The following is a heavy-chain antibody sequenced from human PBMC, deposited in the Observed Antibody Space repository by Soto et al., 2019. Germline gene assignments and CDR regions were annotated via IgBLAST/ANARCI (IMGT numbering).Heavy chain of an antibody. D-gene: IGHD5-12*01. J-gene: IGHJ4*02. CDR2: IYSGGST. CDR1: GFTVSSNY. CDR3: ARASDGYNWFDY. Sequence: PGGSLRLSCAASGFTVSSNYMSWVRQAPGKGLEWVSVIYSGGSTYYADSVKGRFTISRDNSKNTLYLQMNSLRAEDTAVYYCARASDGYNWFDYWGQGTLVTVSS. V-gene: IGHV3-66*01.